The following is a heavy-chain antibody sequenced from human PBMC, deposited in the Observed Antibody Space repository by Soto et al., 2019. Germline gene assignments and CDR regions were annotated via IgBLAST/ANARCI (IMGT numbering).Heavy chain of an antibody. CDR3: ATRLNFDY. Sequence: EVQLVESGGGLVQPGGSLRLSCAASGFTFSDHYMDWVRQAPGKGLEWVGRTRNKANSYTTEYAASVKGRFTISRDDSKNSLYLQMNSLKTEDPAVYFCATRLNFDYWGQGTLVTVSS. CDR2: TRNKANSYTT. CDR1: GFTFSDHY. D-gene: IGHD2-8*01. V-gene: IGHV3-72*01. J-gene: IGHJ4*02.